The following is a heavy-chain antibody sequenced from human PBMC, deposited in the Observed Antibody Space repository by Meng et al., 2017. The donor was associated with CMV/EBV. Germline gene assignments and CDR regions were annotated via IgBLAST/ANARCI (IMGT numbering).Heavy chain of an antibody. CDR1: QFSLSTSGVG. D-gene: IGHD3-9*01. CDR2: GYWEEDE. V-gene: IGHV2-5*02. Sequence: QTTVKKSGPPRVYPTQVPTQPCTSSQFSLSTSGVGVRCIRQAPGKSLEWPALGYWEEDELYSPSLKSSLTITKDTAKNQVVLTMTNMDPVDTATYSCAHQLRYFVWVNNWFDPWGRGTLVTVFS. J-gene: IGHJ5*02. CDR3: AHQLRYFVWVNNWFDP.